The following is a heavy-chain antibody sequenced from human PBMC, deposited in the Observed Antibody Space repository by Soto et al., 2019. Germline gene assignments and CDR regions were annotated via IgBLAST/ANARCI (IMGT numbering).Heavy chain of an antibody. CDR3: AKGQYPSQR. J-gene: IGHJ4*02. CDR2: ISGSGGTK. CDR1: GFTFSTYA. V-gene: IGHV3-23*01. Sequence: EVQLLESGGGLVQPGGSLRLSCAASGFTFSTYAMSWVRQAPGKGLEWVSGISGSGGTKYYADSVKGRFTISRDNSKNTLYLQMDSLRAEDTAVYYCAKGQYPSQRWGQGTPVTVSS. D-gene: IGHD2-2*02.